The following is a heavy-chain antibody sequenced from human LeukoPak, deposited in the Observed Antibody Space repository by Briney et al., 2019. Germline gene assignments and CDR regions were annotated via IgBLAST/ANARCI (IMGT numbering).Heavy chain of an antibody. CDR1: GGSFSGYY. J-gene: IGHJ4*02. V-gene: IGHV4-34*01. CDR2: INHSGST. Sequence: SETLSLTCAVYGGSFSGYYWCWIRQPPGKGLEWIGEINHSGSTNYNPSLKSRVTISVDTSKNQFSLKLSSVTAADTAVYYCARGEGYYDSSGYYYFDYWGQGTLVTVSS. D-gene: IGHD3-22*01. CDR3: ARGEGYYDSSGYYYFDY.